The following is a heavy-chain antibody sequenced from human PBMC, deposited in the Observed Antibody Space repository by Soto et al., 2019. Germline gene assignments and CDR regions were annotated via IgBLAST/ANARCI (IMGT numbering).Heavy chain of an antibody. J-gene: IGHJ4*02. CDR2: IYHSGST. CDR3: ARGFRGFIVGATFDY. V-gene: IGHV4-4*02. CDR1: GGSISSSNW. Sequence: SETLSLTCAVSGGSISSSNWWSWVRQPPGKGLEWIGEIYHSGSTNYNPSLKSRVTISVDKSKNQFSLKLSSVTAADTAVYYCARGFRGFIVGATFDYWGQGTLVTVSS. D-gene: IGHD1-26*01.